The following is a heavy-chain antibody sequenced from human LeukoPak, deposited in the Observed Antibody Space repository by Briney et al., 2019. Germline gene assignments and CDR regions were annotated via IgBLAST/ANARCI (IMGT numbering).Heavy chain of an antibody. CDR1: GVSFSVYY. J-gene: IGHJ4*02. Sequence: SETLSLTCAVYGVSFSVYYWSWIRQPPGKGLEWIGEINHSGSTNYNPSLKSRVTISVDTSKNQFSLKLTSVTAADTAVYYCARATLQLERRPFDYWGQGTLVTVSS. CDR2: INHSGST. D-gene: IGHD1-1*01. CDR3: ARATLQLERRPFDY. V-gene: IGHV4-34*01.